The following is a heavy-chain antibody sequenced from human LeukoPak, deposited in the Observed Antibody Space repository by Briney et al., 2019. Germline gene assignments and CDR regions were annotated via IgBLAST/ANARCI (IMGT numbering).Heavy chain of an antibody. V-gene: IGHV4-39*01. CDR1: GGSINSSSYY. CDR3: ARLGSYYGESYFDY. CDR2: IYYSGST. D-gene: IGHD1-26*01. J-gene: IGHJ4*02. Sequence: SETLSLTCTVSGGSINSSSYYWGWIRQPPGKGLEWIGSIYYSGSTYYNPSLKSRVTISVDTSKNQFSLKLSSVTAADTAVYYCARLGSYYGESYFDYWGQGTLVTVSS.